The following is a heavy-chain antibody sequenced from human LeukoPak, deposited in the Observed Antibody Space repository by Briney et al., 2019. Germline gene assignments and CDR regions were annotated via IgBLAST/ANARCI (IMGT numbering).Heavy chain of an antibody. CDR1: GGTFSSYA. CDR3: ASTRGLNTIFDY. V-gene: IGHV1-69*05. D-gene: IGHD3-3*01. J-gene: IGHJ4*02. Sequence: ASVKVSCKASGGTFSSYAISWVRQAPGQGLEWMGGIIPIFGTANYAQKFQGRVTITTDESTSTAYMELSSLRSEDTAVYYCASTRGLNTIFDYWGQGTLVTVSS. CDR2: IIPIFGTA.